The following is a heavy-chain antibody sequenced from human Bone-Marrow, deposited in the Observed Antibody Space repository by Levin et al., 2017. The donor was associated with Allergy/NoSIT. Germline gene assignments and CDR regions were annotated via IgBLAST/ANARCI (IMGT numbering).Heavy chain of an antibody. J-gene: IGHJ4*02. CDR2: INTNTPGT. CDR1: GYPFSGYH. CDR3: ARDGAGDQTFDY. Sequence: GASVKVSCKASGYPFSGYHLHWLRQAPGQGLEWMGRINTNTPGTKYAQKFQGRVTMTWDTSISTVYMELARLTSDDTALYLCARDGAGDQTFDYWGQGTQVTVSS. D-gene: IGHD4-17*01. V-gene: IGHV1-2*06.